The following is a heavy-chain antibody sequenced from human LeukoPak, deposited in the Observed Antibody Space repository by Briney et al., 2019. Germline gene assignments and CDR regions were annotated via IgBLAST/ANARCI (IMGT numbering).Heavy chain of an antibody. Sequence: GGSLRLSCAASGFTFSSYAMTWVRQAPGKGLEWVSGISGSGGSTYYEDSVKGRFTISRDNSKNTLYLQMNSLRAEDTAVYYCARSAPAAAGTGPMDVWGKGTTVTVSS. CDR2: ISGSGGST. CDR3: ARSAPAAAGTGPMDV. D-gene: IGHD6-13*01. V-gene: IGHV3-23*01. J-gene: IGHJ6*03. CDR1: GFTFSSYA.